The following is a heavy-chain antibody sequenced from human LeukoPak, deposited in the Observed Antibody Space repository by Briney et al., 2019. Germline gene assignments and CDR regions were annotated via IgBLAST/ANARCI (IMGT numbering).Heavy chain of an antibody. V-gene: IGHV4-38-2*02. CDR3: ARRGYLVRGRLDP. D-gene: IGHD3-10*01. J-gene: IGHJ5*02. CDR2: IYHSGST. Sequence: KPSETLSLTCTVSGYSISSGYYWGWIRQPPGKGLEWIGSIYHSGSTYYNPSLKSRVTISVDTSKNQFSLKLSSVTAADTAVYYCARRGYLVRGRLDPWGQGTLVIVSS. CDR1: GYSISSGYY.